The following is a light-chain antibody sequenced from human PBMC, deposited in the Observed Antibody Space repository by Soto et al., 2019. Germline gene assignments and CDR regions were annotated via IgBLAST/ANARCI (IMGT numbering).Light chain of an antibody. V-gene: IGLV2-14*01. Sequence: QSALTQPASVSGSPGQSITISCTGTSSDVGGYNYVSWYQRHPGKAPRLMIYDVSDRPSGVSNRFSGSKSGNTASLTISGLQAEDEADYYCNSYTSSSTLVFGTGTKLTVL. CDR3: NSYTSSSTLV. CDR1: SSDVGGYNY. CDR2: DVS. J-gene: IGLJ1*01.